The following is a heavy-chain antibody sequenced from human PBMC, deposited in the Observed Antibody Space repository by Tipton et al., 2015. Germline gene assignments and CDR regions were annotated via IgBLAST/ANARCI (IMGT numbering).Heavy chain of an antibody. CDR3: AKGWGNWNADY. V-gene: IGHV3-23*01. CDR1: GFTFSRSA. Sequence: SLRLSCPGSGFTFSRSAMSWVRQAPGKGLEWVSTITGNSGTTYYAGSVKGRFTVSRDNSKNALYLQMNSLRVDDTAVYYCAKGWGNWNADYWGQGTLVTVSS. D-gene: IGHD1-1*01. CDR2: ITGNSGTT. J-gene: IGHJ4*02.